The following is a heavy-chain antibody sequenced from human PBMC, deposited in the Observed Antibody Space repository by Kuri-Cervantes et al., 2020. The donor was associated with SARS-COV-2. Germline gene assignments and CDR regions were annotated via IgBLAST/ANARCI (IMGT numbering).Heavy chain of an antibody. Sequence: GESLKISCAASGFTFSSYSMNWVRQAPGKGLEWVSSISSSSSYIYYADSVKGRFTISRDNAKNSLYLQMSSLRAEDTAVYYCASLLSGGGAHLYYFYMDAWGKGTSVTVSS. V-gene: IGHV3-21*01. CDR2: ISSSSSYI. D-gene: IGHD3-16*01. CDR3: ASLLSGGGAHLYYFYMDA. CDR1: GFTFSSYS. J-gene: IGHJ6*03.